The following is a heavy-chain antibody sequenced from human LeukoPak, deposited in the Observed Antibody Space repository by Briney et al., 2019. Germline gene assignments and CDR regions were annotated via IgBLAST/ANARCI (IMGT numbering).Heavy chain of an antibody. CDR2: IYYSGST. CDR3: ARSEWFGELVYYFDY. Sequence: PSETLSLTCTVSGGSVSSGSYYWSWIRQPPGKGLEWIGYIYYSGSTNYNPSLKSRVTISVDTSKNQFSLKLSSVTAADMAVYYCARSEWFGELVYYFDYWGQGTLVTVSS. D-gene: IGHD3-10*01. V-gene: IGHV4-61*01. CDR1: GGSVSSGSYY. J-gene: IGHJ4*02.